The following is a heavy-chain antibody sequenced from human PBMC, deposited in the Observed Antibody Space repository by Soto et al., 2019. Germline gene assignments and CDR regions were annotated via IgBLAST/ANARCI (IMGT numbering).Heavy chain of an antibody. Sequence: PGGSLRLSCAASGFTFSSYSMNWVRQAPGKGLEWVSSISSSSSYIYYADSVKGRFTISRDNAKNSLYLQMNSLRAEDTAVYYCARAYGSGSYPNYYYYGMDVWGQGTTVTVSS. CDR2: ISSSSSYI. D-gene: IGHD3-10*01. V-gene: IGHV3-21*01. CDR1: GFTFSSYS. J-gene: IGHJ6*02. CDR3: ARAYGSGSYPNYYYYGMDV.